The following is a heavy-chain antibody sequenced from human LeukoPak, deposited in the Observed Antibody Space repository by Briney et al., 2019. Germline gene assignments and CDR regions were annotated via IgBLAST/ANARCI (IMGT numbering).Heavy chain of an antibody. J-gene: IGHJ4*02. D-gene: IGHD3-9*01. CDR2: IIPILGIA. V-gene: IGHV1-69*04. Sequence: SVKVSCKASGGTFSSYAISWVRQAPGQELEWMGRIIPILGIANYAQKFQGRVTITADKSTSTAYMELSSLRSEDTAVYYCARSRGYYDILTGYLWDYWGQGTLVTVSS. CDR3: ARSRGYYDILTGYLWDY. CDR1: GGTFSSYA.